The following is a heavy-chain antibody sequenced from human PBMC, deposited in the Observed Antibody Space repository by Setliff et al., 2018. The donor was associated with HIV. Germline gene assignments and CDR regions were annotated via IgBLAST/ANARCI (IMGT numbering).Heavy chain of an antibody. CDR1: GFTFDDYA. CDR3: AKDRQIDGVARHYYYYGMDV. V-gene: IGHV3-9*01. J-gene: IGHJ6*02. D-gene: IGHD2-15*01. CDR2: ISWNSGSI. Sequence: GGSLRLSCAASGFTFDDYAMHWVRQAPGKGLEWVSGISWNSGSIGYADSVKGRFTISRDNAKNSLYLQMNSLRAGDTAVYYCAKDRQIDGVARHYYYYGMDVWGQGTTVTVSS.